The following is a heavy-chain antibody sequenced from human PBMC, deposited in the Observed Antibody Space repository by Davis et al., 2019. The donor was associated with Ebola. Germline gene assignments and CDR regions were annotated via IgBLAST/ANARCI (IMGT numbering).Heavy chain of an antibody. J-gene: IGHJ4*02. D-gene: IGHD3-3*01. Sequence: PSETLSLTCGVSGVSISSAMRWSWVRQLPGRGLEWLGEVHHSGTTNYNPSLKSRLTMSVDKSRDQFSLNLRSVTAADTAIYYCAGALRFLEWSWGQGTLVTVSS. CDR1: GVSISSAMR. CDR3: AGALRFLEWS. V-gene: IGHV4-4*02. CDR2: VHHSGTT.